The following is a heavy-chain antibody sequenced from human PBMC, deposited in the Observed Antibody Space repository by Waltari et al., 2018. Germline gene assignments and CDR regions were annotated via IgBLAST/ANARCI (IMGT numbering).Heavy chain of an antibody. D-gene: IGHD5-12*01. J-gene: IGHJ4*02. V-gene: IGHV1-24*01. Sequence: QVQLVQSGAEVKKPGASVKVSCKVSGYTLNELSMNWVRQAPGKGLEWMGGFDPEDGETIYAQKFQGRVTMTEDTSTDTAYMELSSLRSEDTAVYYCATEPVVATTPHLTFDYWGQGTLVTVSS. CDR2: FDPEDGET. CDR1: GYTLNELS. CDR3: ATEPVVATTPHLTFDY.